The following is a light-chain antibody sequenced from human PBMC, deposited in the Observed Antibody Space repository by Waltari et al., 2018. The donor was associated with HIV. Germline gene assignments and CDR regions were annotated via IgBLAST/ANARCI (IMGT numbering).Light chain of an antibody. V-gene: IGLV3-21*01. J-gene: IGLJ1*01. Sequence: SYVLTQPPSITVAPGKTAKITCGGNNIGNRAVHWYQQKPGQAPILVIYDDDDRPSGIPERFSGSNSDNTATLTINRVEVGDEADYYCQVWDSGSDHVFGSGTTVTVL. CDR3: QVWDSGSDHV. CDR1: NIGNRA. CDR2: DDD.